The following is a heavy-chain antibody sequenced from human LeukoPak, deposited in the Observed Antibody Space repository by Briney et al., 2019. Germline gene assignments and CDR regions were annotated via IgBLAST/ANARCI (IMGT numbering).Heavy chain of an antibody. J-gene: IGHJ4*02. CDR1: GYTLTGYY. CDR3: ATLRTGDLDY. Sequence: GSSVKVSCRASGYTLTGYYMHWVRQAPGQGLEWMGWINPNSGDTNYAQRFQGRVTMTRDTSITTAYMELSRLRSDDTAVYYCATLRTGDLDYWGQGTLVTVP. V-gene: IGHV1-2*02. CDR2: INPNSGDT. D-gene: IGHD7-27*01.